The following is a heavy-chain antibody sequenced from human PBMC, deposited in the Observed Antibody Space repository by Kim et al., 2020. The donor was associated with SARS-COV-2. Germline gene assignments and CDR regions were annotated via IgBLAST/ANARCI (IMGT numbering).Heavy chain of an antibody. CDR2: IYYSGST. J-gene: IGHJ6*02. CDR1: GDSISSSSYY. CDR3: AREERLSMTYYYYGMDV. D-gene: IGHD3-22*01. V-gene: IGHV4-39*01. Sequence: SETLSLTCTVSGDSISSSSYYWGWIRQPPGKGLEWIGSIYYSGSTYYNPSLKSRVTISVDTSKNQFSLKLSSVTAADTAVYYCAREERLSMTYYYYGMDVWGQGTTVTVSS.